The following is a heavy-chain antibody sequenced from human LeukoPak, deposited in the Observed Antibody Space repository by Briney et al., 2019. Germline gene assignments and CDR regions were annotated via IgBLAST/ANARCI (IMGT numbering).Heavy chain of an antibody. Sequence: GESLKISCRGSGYSFTTYWIGWVRQLPGKGLEWMGIIYPGDSDTRYTPSFQGQVTMSADKSINTAYLQWSSLKASDTAIYYCARRQGCSSTSCPPDYWGQGTLVTVSP. CDR3: ARRQGCSSTSCPPDY. J-gene: IGHJ4*02. V-gene: IGHV5-51*01. D-gene: IGHD2-2*01. CDR2: IYPGDSDT. CDR1: GYSFTTYW.